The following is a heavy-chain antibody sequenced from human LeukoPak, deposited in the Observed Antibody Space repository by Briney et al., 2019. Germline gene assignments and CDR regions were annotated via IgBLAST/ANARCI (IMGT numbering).Heavy chain of an antibody. V-gene: IGHV4-39*01. CDR2: IYYSGST. Sequence: PSETLSLTYTVSGGSFSGSLYYWGWIGQPPGKGLEWIGSIYYSGSTYYNPSLKSRVTISVDTSKNQFSLRLSSVTAADTAVYYCARRSVGWVDYWGQGTLVTVSS. J-gene: IGHJ4*02. D-gene: IGHD3-16*01. CDR1: GGSFSGSLYY. CDR3: ARRSVGWVDY.